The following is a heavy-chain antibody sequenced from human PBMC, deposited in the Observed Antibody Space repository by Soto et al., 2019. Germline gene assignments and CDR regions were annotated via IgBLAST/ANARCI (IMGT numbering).Heavy chain of an antibody. CDR1: GFTFSTYT. CDR2: INHSGST. V-gene: IGHV4-34*01. CDR3: ARGFRYSSSLYRPDYYYGMDV. Sequence: GSLRLSCAASGFTFSTYTMNWVRQAPGKGLEWIGEINHSGSTNYNPSLKSRVTISVDTSKNQFSLKLSSVTAADTAVYYCARGFRYSSSLYRPDYYYGMDVWGQGTTVTVSS. J-gene: IGHJ6*02. D-gene: IGHD6-6*01.